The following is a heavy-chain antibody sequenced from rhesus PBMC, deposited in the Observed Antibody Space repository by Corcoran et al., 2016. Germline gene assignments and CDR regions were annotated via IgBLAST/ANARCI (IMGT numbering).Heavy chain of an antibody. CDR1: GGSIRDSYY. J-gene: IGHJ5-2*02. Sequence: QVPLQESGPGLVMPSETLSLTCAVYGGSIRDSYYWIWLLQPPGEGMEWIGQSYGGSGSTYYNPALKSRVTVSKDTSKNQFSLKLSSVTAADTAVYYCARDGTVATTDSLDVWGRGVLVTVSS. CDR2: SYGGSGST. CDR3: ARDGTVATTDSLDV. D-gene: IGHD4-29*01. V-gene: IGHV4S7*01.